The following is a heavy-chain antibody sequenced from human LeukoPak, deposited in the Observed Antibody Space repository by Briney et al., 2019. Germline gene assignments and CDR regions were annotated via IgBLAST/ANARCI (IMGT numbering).Heavy chain of an antibody. Sequence: GGSLRLSCAASGFTFSSFTMNWVRQAPGKGLEWVSYISSSSSTIYYADSVKGRFTISRDNAKNSLYLQMNSLRAEDTAVYYCARAGWSYDFDYWGQGTLVTVSS. CDR2: ISSSSSTI. J-gene: IGHJ4*02. CDR3: ARAGWSYDFDY. V-gene: IGHV3-48*01. D-gene: IGHD1-26*01. CDR1: GFTFSSFT.